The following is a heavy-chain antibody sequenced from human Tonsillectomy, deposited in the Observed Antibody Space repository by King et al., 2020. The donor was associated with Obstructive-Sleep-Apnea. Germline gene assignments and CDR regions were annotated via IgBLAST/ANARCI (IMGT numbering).Heavy chain of an antibody. D-gene: IGHD6-13*01. CDR3: TTSRGAAAFFNC. J-gene: IGHJ4*02. V-gene: IGHV3-15*01. CDR1: GLTFNNAW. CDR2: ISAGGTA. Sequence: VQLVESGGGLVEPGGSLRLSCAASGLTFNNAWMSWVRQAPGKGLEWVGRISAGGTADYAAPVKGRLTILRDDSKNTLYLQMSSLKTEDTAVYYCTTSRGAAAFFNCWGQGTVVTVSS.